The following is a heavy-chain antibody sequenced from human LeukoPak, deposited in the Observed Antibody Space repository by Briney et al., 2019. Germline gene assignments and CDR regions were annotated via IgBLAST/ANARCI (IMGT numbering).Heavy chain of an antibody. CDR1: GYTFTSYG. D-gene: IGHD3-10*01. V-gene: IGHV1-18*01. CDR2: ISAHKSNT. CDR3: ARRQFITSAFDY. J-gene: IGHJ4*02. Sequence: GASVKVSCTASGYTFTSYGISWVRQAPGHGLEWMGWISAHKSNTNYAQKLQGRVTMTTDTSTSTAYKELRSLRADDTAVYYCARRQFITSAFDYGGQGTRVTVSS.